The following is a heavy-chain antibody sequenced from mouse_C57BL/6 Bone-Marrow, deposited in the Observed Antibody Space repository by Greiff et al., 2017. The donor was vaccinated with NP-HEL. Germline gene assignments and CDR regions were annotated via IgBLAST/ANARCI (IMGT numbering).Heavy chain of an antibody. V-gene: IGHV5-16*01. Sequence: EVHLVESEPGLVQPGSSMKLSCTASGFTFSDYYMAWVRQVPEKGLEWVANINYDGSSTYSLASLKSRFIISRDNAKNILDLQMSSVKSEDTATYYCAREGLLEGFAYWGQGTLVTVSA. CDR1: GFTFSDYY. D-gene: IGHD2-14*01. CDR2: INYDGSST. J-gene: IGHJ3*01. CDR3: AREGLLEGFAY.